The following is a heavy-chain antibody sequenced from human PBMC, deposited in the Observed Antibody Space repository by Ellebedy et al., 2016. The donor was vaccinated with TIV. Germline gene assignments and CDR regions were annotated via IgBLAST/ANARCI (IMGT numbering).Heavy chain of an antibody. D-gene: IGHD3-16*01. CDR1: GYKFRNYY. V-gene: IGHV5-51*01. CDR2: IYPDDFRP. Sequence: GESLKISXEGSGYKFRNYYTVWLRQVSGKGLEWVGYIYPDDFRPRYSPSFQDRVTISADTSTNTAFLQWRSLRASDTAKYYCTRADVDLTLGRVETPAQYFDLWGRGTLVTVSS. J-gene: IGHJ2*01. CDR3: TRADVDLTLGRVETPAQYFDL.